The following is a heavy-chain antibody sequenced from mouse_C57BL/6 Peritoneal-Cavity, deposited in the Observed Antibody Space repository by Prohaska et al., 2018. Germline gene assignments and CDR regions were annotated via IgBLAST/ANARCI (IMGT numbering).Heavy chain of an antibody. V-gene: IGHV1-47*01. CDR2: FHPYNDDT. Sequence: HGKSLEWIGNFHPYNDDTKYNEKFKGKATLTVEKSSSTVYLELSRLTSDDSAVYYCAIQLTGTTWFAYWGQGTLVTVSA. CDR3: AIQLTGTTWFAY. D-gene: IGHD4-1*01. J-gene: IGHJ3*01.